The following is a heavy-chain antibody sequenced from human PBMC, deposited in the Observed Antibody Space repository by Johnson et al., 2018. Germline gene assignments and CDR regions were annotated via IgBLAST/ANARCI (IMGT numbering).Heavy chain of an antibody. D-gene: IGHD4-23*01. J-gene: IGHJ5*02. Sequence: QVQLVQSGSEVKRPGSSVKVSCRASGGTLTMYTFNWVRQAPGQRLEWMGRIIPMLGTTSYAQKFQGRVTMTRDTSTSIVYMELSRLRSEDTAVYYCARDSLYYGGNSWSFDPGGQGTLVTVSP. CDR3: ARDSLYYGGNSWSFDP. CDR2: IIPMLGTT. V-gene: IGHV1-69*08. CDR1: GGTLTMYT.